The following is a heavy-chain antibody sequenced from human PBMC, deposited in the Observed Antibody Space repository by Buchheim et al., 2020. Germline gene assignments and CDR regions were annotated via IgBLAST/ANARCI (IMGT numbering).Heavy chain of an antibody. D-gene: IGHD3-3*01. Sequence: QVQLVESGGGLVKPGGSLRLSCAASGFTFSDYYMSWIRQAPGKGLEWVSYISSSSSYTNYADSVKGRFTISRDNAKNSLYLPMNSLRAEDTAVYYCARVFHDFWSGNRRGPPDYWGQGTL. V-gene: IGHV3-11*06. CDR1: GFTFSDYY. CDR2: ISSSSSYT. CDR3: ARVFHDFWSGNRRGPPDY. J-gene: IGHJ4*02.